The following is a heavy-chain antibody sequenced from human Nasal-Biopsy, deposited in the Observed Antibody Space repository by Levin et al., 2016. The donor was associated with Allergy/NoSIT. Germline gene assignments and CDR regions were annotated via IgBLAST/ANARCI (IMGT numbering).Heavy chain of an antibody. CDR2: IYHTGST. CDR1: GGSVRSSY. D-gene: IGHD3-22*01. CDR3: ASHYYDSSGYTVLV. V-gene: IGHV4-30-2*01. J-gene: IGHJ3*01. Sequence: SETLSLTCTVSGGSVRSSYWSWVRQPPGKGLEWIGFIYHTGSTYYIPSLKSRVTISVDRSQNQFSLKLSSVTAADTAVYYCASHYYDSSGYTVLVWGQGTMVTVSS.